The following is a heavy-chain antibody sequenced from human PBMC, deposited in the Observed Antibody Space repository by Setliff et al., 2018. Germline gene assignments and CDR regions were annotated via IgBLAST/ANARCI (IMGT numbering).Heavy chain of an antibody. J-gene: IGHJ2*01. CDR2: IYTSGST. CDR1: GGPMNDFY. V-gene: IGHV4-59*01. D-gene: IGHD3-22*01. CDR3: ARGGGGSGSNWYFDL. Sequence: ETLSLTCIVSGGPMNDFYYSWIRQSPGKGLEWIGNIYTSGSTNFNPSLKSRVTISVDTSKNQFSLKLSSVTAADTAVYYCARGGGGSGSNWYFDLWGRGTLVTVSS.